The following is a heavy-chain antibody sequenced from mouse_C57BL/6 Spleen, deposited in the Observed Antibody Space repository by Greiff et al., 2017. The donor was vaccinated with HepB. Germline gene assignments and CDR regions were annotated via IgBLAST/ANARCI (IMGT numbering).Heavy chain of an antibody. V-gene: IGHV1-82*01. D-gene: IGHD2-4*01. CDR3: ARDGYDDDEYYFDY. Sequence: QVQLKESGPELVKPGASVKISCKASGYAFSSSWMNWVKQRPGKGLEWIGRIYPGDGDTNYNGKFKGKATLTADKSSSTAYMQLSSLTSEDAAVYFCARDGYDDDEYYFDYWGQGTTLTVSS. CDR1: GYAFSSSW. J-gene: IGHJ2*01. CDR2: IYPGDGDT.